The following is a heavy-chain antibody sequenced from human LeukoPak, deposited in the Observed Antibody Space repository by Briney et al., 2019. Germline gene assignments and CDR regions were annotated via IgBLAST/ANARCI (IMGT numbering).Heavy chain of an antibody. CDR3: ARDYYYYYMDV. Sequence: GGSLRLSCAASGFTFSSYWMHWVRQAPGKGLVWVSRINSDGSSTIYADSVKGRFTISRDNAKNTLYLQMNSLRAEDTAVYYCARDYYYYYMDVWGKGTTVTVSS. J-gene: IGHJ6*03. V-gene: IGHV3-74*01. CDR2: INSDGSST. CDR1: GFTFSSYW.